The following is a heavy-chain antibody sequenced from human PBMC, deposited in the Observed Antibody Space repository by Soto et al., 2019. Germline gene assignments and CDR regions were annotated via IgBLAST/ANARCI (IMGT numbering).Heavy chain of an antibody. V-gene: IGHV4-4*02. J-gene: IGHJ6*02. Sequence: SETLSHTCVFSGYSISRIDWFSCVRQPPGKGLEWIGKIYHTGSTNYNPSLKSRVTISADRSKNQFSLKLSSVTAADTAVYYCARAHYGDYGYGMDVWGQGTTVTVS. D-gene: IGHD4-17*01. CDR2: IYHTGST. CDR3: ARAHYGDYGYGMDV. CDR1: GYSISRIDW.